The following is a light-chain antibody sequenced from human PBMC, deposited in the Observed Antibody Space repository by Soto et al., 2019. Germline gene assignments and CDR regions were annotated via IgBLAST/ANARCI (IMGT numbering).Light chain of an antibody. CDR3: SSYTRSSIPYV. V-gene: IGLV2-14*01. J-gene: IGLJ1*01. CDR1: SSDVGGYNY. CDR2: DVS. Sequence: QSALTQPASVSGSPGQSITISCTGTSSDVGGYNYVSWYQQHPGKAPKLMIYDVSNRPSGVSNRFSGSKSGNTASLTISGLQDEDEADYYCSSYTRSSIPYVFGTGTKLTVL.